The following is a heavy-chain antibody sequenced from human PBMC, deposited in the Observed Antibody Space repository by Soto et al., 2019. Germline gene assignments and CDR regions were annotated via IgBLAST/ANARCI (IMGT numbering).Heavy chain of an antibody. V-gene: IGHV4-34*01. CDR1: GGSFSGYY. CDR2: INHSGST. D-gene: IGHD5-18*01. CDR3: ARRGLYRYGYGWFDP. Sequence: QVQLQQWGAGLLKPSETLSLTCAVYGGSFSGYYWCWIRQPPGEWLEWIGEINHSGSTNYNPSLKSRFTISVDTSKNQFSLKLSSVTAADTAVYYCARRGLYRYGYGWFDPWGQGTLVTVSS. J-gene: IGHJ5*02.